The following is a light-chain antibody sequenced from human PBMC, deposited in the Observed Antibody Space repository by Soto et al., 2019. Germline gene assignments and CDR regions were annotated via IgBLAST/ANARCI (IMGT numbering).Light chain of an antibody. CDR3: QQSYNTVT. CDR2: ATS. Sequence: DIRMTQSPSSLSASVGDRVTITCRASQTITPYLNWYQHKPGEAPKLLIYATSSLQSGVPSRFSRSGSGTDFTLTISSLQREDFATYYCQQSYNTVTFGGGTKVEIK. J-gene: IGKJ4*01. V-gene: IGKV1-39*01. CDR1: QTITPY.